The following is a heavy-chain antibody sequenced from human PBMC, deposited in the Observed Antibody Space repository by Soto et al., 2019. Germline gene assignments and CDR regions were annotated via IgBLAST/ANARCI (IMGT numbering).Heavy chain of an antibody. CDR2: INPNSGGA. V-gene: IGHV1-2*04. CDR3: ARSGGGYDLGDY. Sequence: QVQLVQSGAEVKKPGASVKVSCKASGYTFIGYYIHWVRQAPGHGLEWMGWINPNSGGAKYSQKFQAWVTMTSDTSISTAYMELSRLKSDDTAVYYCARSGGGYDLGDYWGQGTLVTVSS. D-gene: IGHD5-12*01. J-gene: IGHJ4*02. CDR1: GYTFIGYY.